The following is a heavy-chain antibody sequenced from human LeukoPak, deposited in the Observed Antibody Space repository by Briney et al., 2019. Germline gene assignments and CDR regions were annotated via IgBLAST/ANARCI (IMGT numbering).Heavy chain of an antibody. D-gene: IGHD2-15*01. CDR2: ISTSNGNT. J-gene: IGHJ4*02. V-gene: IGHV1-18*01. Sequence: ASVKVSCKASGYTFSSYGISWVRQAPGQGVEWMGWISTSNGNTNYAQKLQGRVTMTTDTCTNTAYMELRSLRSDDTAVYYCAREYCRGGSCYNVDYWGQGTLVTVSS. CDR1: GYTFSSYG. CDR3: AREYCRGGSCYNVDY.